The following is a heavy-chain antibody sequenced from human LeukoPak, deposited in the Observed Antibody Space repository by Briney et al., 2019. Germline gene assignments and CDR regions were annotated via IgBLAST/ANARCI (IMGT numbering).Heavy chain of an antibody. CDR1: GGIFSSYA. Sequence: ASVKVSCKASGGIFSSYAISWVRQAPGQGLEWMGRIIPILGIANYAQKFQGRVTITADKSTSTAYMDLSSLRSEDTAVYYCARRVAVARRDAFDIWGQGTMVTVSS. D-gene: IGHD6-19*01. V-gene: IGHV1-69*04. CDR2: IIPILGIA. CDR3: ARRVAVARRDAFDI. J-gene: IGHJ3*02.